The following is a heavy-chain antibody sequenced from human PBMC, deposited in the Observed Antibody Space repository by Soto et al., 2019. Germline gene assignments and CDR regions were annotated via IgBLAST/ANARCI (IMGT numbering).Heavy chain of an antibody. J-gene: IGHJ4*02. D-gene: IGHD3-10*01. CDR2: VSSSGGFT. Sequence: GGSLRLSCAASGFTFGSYAVSWVRQAPGKGLEWVSTVSSSGGFTYYADSVKGRFTISRDNSKNTLYLQMNSLRVDDTAIYYCAKGGPYGSGSYFDDWGQGTRVTVAS. V-gene: IGHV3-23*01. CDR3: AKGGPYGSGSYFDD. CDR1: GFTFGSYA.